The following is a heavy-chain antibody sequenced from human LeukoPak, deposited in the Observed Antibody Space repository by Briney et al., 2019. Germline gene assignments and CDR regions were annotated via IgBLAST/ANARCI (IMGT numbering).Heavy chain of an antibody. CDR3: ARGGYSSSWYQSAGPVDY. CDR1: GYTFTGYY. CDR2: INPNSGGT. V-gene: IGHV1-2*02. J-gene: IGHJ4*02. D-gene: IGHD6-13*01. Sequence: ASVKVSCKASGYTFTGYYMHWVRQAPGQGLEWMGWINPNSGGTNYAQKFQGRVTMTRDTSISTAYMELSRLRSDDTAVYYCARGGYSSSWYQSAGPVDYWGQGTLVTVSS.